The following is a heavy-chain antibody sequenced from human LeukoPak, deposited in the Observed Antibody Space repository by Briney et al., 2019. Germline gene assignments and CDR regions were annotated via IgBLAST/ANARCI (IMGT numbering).Heavy chain of an antibody. D-gene: IGHD3-3*01. Sequence: SETLSLTCTVSGGSISSSSYYWGWIRQPPGKGLEWIGSIYYSGSTYYNPSLKSRVTRSVDTSKNQFSLKLSSVTAADTAVYYCARQEPYDFWSGYYYYYGMDVWGQGTTVTVSS. CDR3: ARQEPYDFWSGYYYYYGMDV. V-gene: IGHV4-39*01. J-gene: IGHJ6*02. CDR1: GGSISSSSYY. CDR2: IYYSGST.